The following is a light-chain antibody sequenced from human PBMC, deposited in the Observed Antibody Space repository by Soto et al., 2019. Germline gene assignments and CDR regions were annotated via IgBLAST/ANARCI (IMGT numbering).Light chain of an antibody. Sequence: EIVMTQSPATLSVSPGERATLSCRPSQSINNNLAWYQQKPAQGPRLLIYGASSRATGIPARFSGSGSGTGFTLTISSLQSEDFAIYYCQQYNNWPLTFGGGTKVEIK. CDR3: QQYNNWPLT. CDR1: QSINNN. J-gene: IGKJ4*01. CDR2: GAS. V-gene: IGKV3-15*01.